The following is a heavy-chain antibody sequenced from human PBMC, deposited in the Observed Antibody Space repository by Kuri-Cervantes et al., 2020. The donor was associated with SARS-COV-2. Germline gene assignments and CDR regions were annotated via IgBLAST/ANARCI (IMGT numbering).Heavy chain of an antibody. CDR2: ISGSGGST. J-gene: IGHJ6*02. CDR1: GFTFSSYA. CDR3: ARDLGDIVVVPAVDGMDV. D-gene: IGHD2-2*01. V-gene: IGHV3-23*01. Sequence: GESLKISCAASGFTFSSYAMSWVRQAPGKGLEWVSAISGSGGSTYYADSVKGRFTISRDNSKNTLYLQMNSLRAEDTAVYYCARDLGDIVVVPAVDGMDVWGQGTTVTVSS.